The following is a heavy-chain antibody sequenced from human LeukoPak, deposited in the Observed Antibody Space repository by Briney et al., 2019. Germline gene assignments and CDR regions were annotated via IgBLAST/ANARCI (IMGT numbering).Heavy chain of an antibody. CDR2: IGGSGAKT. CDR1: GFTFSNYA. V-gene: IGHV3-23*01. Sequence: PGGSLRLSCAASGFTFSNYAISWVRQAPGKGLDWVSTIGGSGAKTFYADSVKGRFTISRDNAKNSLYLQMNSLRAEDTAVYYCARVGLLKSFDYWGQGTLVTVSS. D-gene: IGHD3-16*01. J-gene: IGHJ4*02. CDR3: ARVGLLKSFDY.